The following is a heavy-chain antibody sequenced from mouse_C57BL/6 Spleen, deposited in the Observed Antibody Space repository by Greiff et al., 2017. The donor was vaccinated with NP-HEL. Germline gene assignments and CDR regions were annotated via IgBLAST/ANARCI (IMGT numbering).Heavy chain of an antibody. Sequence: QVQLQQPGAELVKPGASVKLSCKASGYTFTSYWMQWVKQRPGQGLEWIGEIDPSDSYTNYNQKFKGKATLTVDTSSSTAYMQLSSLTSEDSAVYYCARYPDYYGSSYDWYFDVWGTGTTVTVSS. J-gene: IGHJ1*03. CDR1: GYTFTSYW. CDR3: ARYPDYYGSSYDWYFDV. D-gene: IGHD1-1*01. CDR2: IDPSDSYT. V-gene: IGHV1-50*01.